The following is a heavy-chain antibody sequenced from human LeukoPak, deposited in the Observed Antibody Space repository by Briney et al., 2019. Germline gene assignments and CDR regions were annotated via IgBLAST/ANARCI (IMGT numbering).Heavy chain of an antibody. Sequence: ASVNVSCKASGYTFSDYYIHWERQAPGQGLEWMGWINPKSGGTNYAQKFQGRVTMTRDTSISTAYMELSRLRFDDTAVYYCARRTTGDYWGQGTPVTVSP. CDR1: GYTFSDYY. J-gene: IGHJ4*02. D-gene: IGHD1-7*01. CDR3: ARRTTGDY. V-gene: IGHV1-2*02. CDR2: INPKSGGT.